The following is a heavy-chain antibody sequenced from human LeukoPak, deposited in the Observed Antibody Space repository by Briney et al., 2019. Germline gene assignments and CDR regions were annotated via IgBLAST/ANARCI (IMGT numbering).Heavy chain of an antibody. V-gene: IGHV5-51*01. D-gene: IGHD1-26*01. Sequence: GESLKISCKGSGYRFTNYWIGWVRQMPGQGLEWMGIMYPGDSDTRYSPSFQGQVTISADKSISTAYLQWSSLQASDTAMYYCARRSTVGAYFDNWGQGTLVTVSS. CDR2: MYPGDSDT. CDR3: ARRSTVGAYFDN. CDR1: GYRFTNYW. J-gene: IGHJ4*02.